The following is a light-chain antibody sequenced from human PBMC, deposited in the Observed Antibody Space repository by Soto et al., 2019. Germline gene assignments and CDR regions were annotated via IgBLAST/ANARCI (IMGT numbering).Light chain of an antibody. V-gene: IGKV1-5*03. CDR1: QSISSW. J-gene: IGKJ2*01. CDR3: QQHSSSSPYT. Sequence: DIQMTQSPSTLSASVGDRVTITCRASQSISSWLAWYQQKPGKAPNLLIYKASTLGSGVPSRFSGGGSGTEFTPTISSLQPDDFATYYCQQHSSSSPYTFGQGTKLEIK. CDR2: KAS.